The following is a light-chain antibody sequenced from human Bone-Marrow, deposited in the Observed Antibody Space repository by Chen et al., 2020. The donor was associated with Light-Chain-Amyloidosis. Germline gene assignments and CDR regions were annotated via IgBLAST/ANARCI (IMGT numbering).Light chain of an antibody. J-gene: IGLJ2*01. CDR3: QAWDTSVV. Sequence: SYELTQPPSVSVSPGQTASITCSGDKLGDQYTSWYQQKPGQSPVLVIYQDTKRPSGIPERFSGSKSGNTATLTISGTQAMDEADYYCQAWDTSVVFGGGTKLTVL. CDR1: KLGDQY. V-gene: IGLV3-1*01. CDR2: QDT.